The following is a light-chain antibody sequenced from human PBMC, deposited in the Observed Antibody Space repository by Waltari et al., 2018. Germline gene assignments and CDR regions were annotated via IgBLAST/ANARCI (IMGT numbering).Light chain of an antibody. V-gene: IGLV2-14*03. CDR2: DLT. CDR3: SAYTSRGTLK. J-gene: IGLJ2*01. Sequence: QSALTQPASVSVSPGQSITISCTGTTDVIGAYRYVTWYHPRPGKVPKLIIYDLTERPSGVSNRCSGSKSGSTASLTVSGLQAEEEGLFYCSAYTSRGTLKFGGGTRVTVL. CDR1: TDVIGAYRY.